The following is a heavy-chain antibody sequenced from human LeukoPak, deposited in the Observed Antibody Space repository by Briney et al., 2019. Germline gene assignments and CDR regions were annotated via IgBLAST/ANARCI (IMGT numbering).Heavy chain of an antibody. CDR3: ARVPARRVVTTPTCSDY. J-gene: IGHJ4*02. Sequence: PSETLSLTCAVYGGSFSGYYWSWIRQPPGKGLEWIGSIYYSGSTYYNPSLKSRVTISRDTSKNQLSLNLSSVTAADTAVYFCARVPARRVVTTPTCSDYWGQGTLVTVSS. V-gene: IGHV4-34*11. CDR2: IYYSGST. CDR1: GGSFSGYY. D-gene: IGHD2-21*02.